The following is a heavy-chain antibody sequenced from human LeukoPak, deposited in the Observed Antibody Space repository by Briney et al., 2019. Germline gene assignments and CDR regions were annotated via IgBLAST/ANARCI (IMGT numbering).Heavy chain of an antibody. D-gene: IGHD3-22*01. Sequence: GGSLRLSCVASGFTFSSYEMNWVRQAPGKGLEWVSYISSSGSTIYYADSVKGRFTISRDNAKNSLYLQMNSLRAEDTAVYYCARLGPSGYYSFDYWGQGTLVTVSS. V-gene: IGHV3-48*03. CDR3: ARLGPSGYYSFDY. CDR1: GFTFSSYE. J-gene: IGHJ4*02. CDR2: ISSSGSTI.